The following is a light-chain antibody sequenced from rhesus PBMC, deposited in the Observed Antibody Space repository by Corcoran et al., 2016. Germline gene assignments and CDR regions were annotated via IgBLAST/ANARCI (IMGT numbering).Light chain of an antibody. CDR2: KVY. J-gene: IGLJ1*01. CDR1: SSDIGRYNY. V-gene: IGLV2-11*01. Sequence: QSAPIQSPSVSGSLGQSVTISCTGTSSDIGRYNYVSWYRQQPGTTTKLLIYKVYMMGSGVSDRFSGSKSGNTASLTISGLQPEDEAVYYCSSLEASDTYVFGTGTRLTVL. CDR3: SSLEASDTYV.